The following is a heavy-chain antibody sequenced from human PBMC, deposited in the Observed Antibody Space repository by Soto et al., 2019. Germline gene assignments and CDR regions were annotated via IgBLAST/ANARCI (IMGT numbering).Heavy chain of an antibody. CDR1: GYTFTSYY. CDR3: ARAHSKGTLTTCSHCYYGMDV. D-gene: IGHD4-4*01. CDR2: INPSGGST. Sequence: SVKVSCQASGYTFTSYYMHWVREAPVQGLEWMGIINPSGGSTSYAQKFQGRVTMTRDTSTSTVYMELSSLRSEDTAVYYCARAHSKGTLTTCSHCYYGMDVWGQGTTVTVSS. J-gene: IGHJ6*02. V-gene: IGHV1-46*01.